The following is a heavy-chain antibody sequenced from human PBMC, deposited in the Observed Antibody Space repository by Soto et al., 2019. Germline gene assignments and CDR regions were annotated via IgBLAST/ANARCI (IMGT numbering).Heavy chain of an antibody. V-gene: IGHV3-30*18. Sequence: QVQLVESGGGVVQPGRSLRLACAASGFTFSSYGMHWVRQAPGKGLEWVAVISEDGRNEYYADSVKGRFTISRDNSRNTVYLQMNSLRPEDTAFYYCAKDRLVYCAGDCYPPSYFDYWGQGTLVTVSS. CDR1: GFTFSSYG. D-gene: IGHD2-21*02. CDR3: AKDRLVYCAGDCYPPSYFDY. J-gene: IGHJ4*02. CDR2: ISEDGRNE.